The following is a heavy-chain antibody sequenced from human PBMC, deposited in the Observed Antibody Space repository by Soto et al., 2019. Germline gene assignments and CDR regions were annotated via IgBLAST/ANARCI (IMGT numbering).Heavy chain of an antibody. Sequence: QEQLVESGGGVVQPGRSLRLTCAGSGFTFSLFAMHWVRQAPGKGLEWVTVISYDGSNVYYADSVMGRFTISRDNSKNAVYLQMNNLRAEDTAVYYCAAHLYCGNDCYQAAFDTWGHGTFVTVSS. CDR1: GFTFSLFA. CDR3: AAHLYCGNDCYQAAFDT. V-gene: IGHV3-30-3*01. CDR2: ISYDGSNV. J-gene: IGHJ3*02. D-gene: IGHD2-21*02.